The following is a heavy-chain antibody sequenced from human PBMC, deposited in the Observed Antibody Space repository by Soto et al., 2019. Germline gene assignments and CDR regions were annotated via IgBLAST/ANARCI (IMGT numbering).Heavy chain of an antibody. CDR2: INHSGST. CDR3: SHGGYGRSFDY. D-gene: IGHD2-15*01. Sequence: QVQLQQWGAGLLKPSETLSLTCAVYGGSFSGCYWSWICQPPGTGLEWIGEINHSGSTNYNTSLRRRVTISVDTSKNQFSLKLSSVTAADTAVYYCSHGGYGRSFDYWGQGTLVTVSS. V-gene: IGHV4-34*01. J-gene: IGHJ4*02. CDR1: GGSFSGCY.